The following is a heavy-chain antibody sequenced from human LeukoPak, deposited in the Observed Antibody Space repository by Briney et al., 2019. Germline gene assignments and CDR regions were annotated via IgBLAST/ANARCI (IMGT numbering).Heavy chain of an antibody. CDR3: AKCGNTALLWFGKVGAFDI. Sequence: GGSLRLSCAASGFTFSSYGMSWVRQAPGKGLEWVSAISGSGGSTYYADSVKGRFTISRDNSKNTLYLQMNSLRAEDTAVYYCAKCGNTALLWFGKVGAFDIWGQGTMVTVSS. V-gene: IGHV3-23*01. CDR1: GFTFSSYG. CDR2: ISGSGGST. D-gene: IGHD3-10*01. J-gene: IGHJ3*02.